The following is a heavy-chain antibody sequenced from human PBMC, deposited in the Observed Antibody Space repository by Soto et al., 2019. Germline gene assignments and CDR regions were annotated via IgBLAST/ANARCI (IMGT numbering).Heavy chain of an antibody. Sequence: QVQLVQSGAEVKKPESSVKVSCKAPGGTFSTYAISWVRQAPGQGLEWMGGIIPMFGTANYAQRFQGRVTITADKSTNTVYMELSSLRSEDTAVYFSASGIQLWLRRINNGYSGWGQGTLVTVSS. D-gene: IGHD5-18*01. CDR1: GGTFSTYA. J-gene: IGHJ4*02. V-gene: IGHV1-69*14. CDR3: ASGIQLWLRRINNGYSG. CDR2: IIPMFGTA.